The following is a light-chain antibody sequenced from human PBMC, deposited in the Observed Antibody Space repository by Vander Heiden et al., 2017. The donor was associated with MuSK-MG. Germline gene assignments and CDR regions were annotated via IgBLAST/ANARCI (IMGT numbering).Light chain of an antibody. V-gene: IGLV2-8*01. J-gene: IGLJ1*01. CDR2: EVS. CDR1: SSDVGGYNY. CDR3: SSYAGSNNRV. Sequence: QSALTQPPSVPLSPRPSVTISCTGTSSDVGGYNYVSWYQQHPGTALKLMIYEVSKRPSGLPDRFSGSKSGNTASLTISGLQDEDDADYYCSSYAGSNNRVFGTGTKVTVL.